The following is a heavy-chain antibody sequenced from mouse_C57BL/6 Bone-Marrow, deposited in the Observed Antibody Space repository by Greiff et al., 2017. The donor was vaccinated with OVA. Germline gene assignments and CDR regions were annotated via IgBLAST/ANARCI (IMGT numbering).Heavy chain of an antibody. J-gene: IGHJ1*03. CDR2: IDPEDGDT. V-gene: IGHV14-1*01. CDR3: TYYDYDEWYFDV. D-gene: IGHD2-4*01. CDR1: GFNIKDYY. Sequence: DVHLVESGAELVRPGASVKLSCTASGFNIKDYYMHWVKQRPEQGLEWIGRIDPEDGDTEYAPKFQGKATMTADTSSNTAYLQLSSLTSEDTAVYYCTYYDYDEWYFDVWGTGTTVTVSS.